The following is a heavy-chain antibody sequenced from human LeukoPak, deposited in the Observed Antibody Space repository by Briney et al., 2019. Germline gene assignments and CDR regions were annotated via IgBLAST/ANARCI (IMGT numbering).Heavy chain of an antibody. J-gene: IGHJ2*01. CDR3: ARHFNQFHDSGSYYSNCWYFDL. V-gene: IGHV5-10-1*01. CDR2: IDPRDSYI. Sequence: GESLKISCQGSGYSYSNYWISWVRQMTGKGLEWMGRIDPRDSYITYSPSFQGHVIISVDKSITTAYLQWSTLKASDTATYYCARHFNQFHDSGSYYSNCWYFDLWGRGTLVTVSS. CDR1: GYSYSNYW. D-gene: IGHD3-10*01.